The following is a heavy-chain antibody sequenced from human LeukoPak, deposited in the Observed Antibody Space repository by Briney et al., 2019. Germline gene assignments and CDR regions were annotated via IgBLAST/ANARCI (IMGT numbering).Heavy chain of an antibody. V-gene: IGHV1-2*02. D-gene: IGHD3-22*01. CDR2: INPNSGGT. CDR3: ARVGDDSSGYPTL. J-gene: IGHJ4*02. Sequence: ASMKVSCKTSGYTFTGYYIHWVRQAPGQGLGWMGWINPNSGGTNYAQKFLGRVTMTRDTSISTAYMELSRLTSDDTATYYCARVGDDSSGYPTLWGQGSLVTVSS. CDR1: GYTFTGYY.